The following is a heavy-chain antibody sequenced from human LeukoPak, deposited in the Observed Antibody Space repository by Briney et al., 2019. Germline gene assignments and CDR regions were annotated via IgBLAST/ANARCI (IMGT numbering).Heavy chain of an antibody. D-gene: IGHD3-22*01. J-gene: IGHJ5*02. CDR3: ARAMNYYYDSSSLPWFNP. CDR1: GGFISSNGYY. Sequence: SEPLSLTCSVSGGFISSNGYYWGWIRQPPGKGLEWIGSIYYSGITFYNPSLNSRVTISVDTSKNQFSLKLSSVTAADTAVYYCARAMNYYYDSSSLPWFNPWGQGTLVTVSS. V-gene: IGHV4-39*07. CDR2: IYYSGIT.